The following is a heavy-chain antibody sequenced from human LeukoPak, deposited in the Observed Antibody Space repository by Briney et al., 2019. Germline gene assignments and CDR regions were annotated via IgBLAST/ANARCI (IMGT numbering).Heavy chain of an antibody. V-gene: IGHV3-53*01. CDR3: ARYMYYYYMDV. CDR1: EFSVGSNY. J-gene: IGHJ6*03. Sequence: PGGSLRLSCAASEFSVGSNYMTWVRQAPGKGLEWVSLIYSGGSTYYADSVKGRFTISRDNSKNTLYVQMNSLRAEDTAVYYCARYMYYYYMDVWGKGTTVTISS. CDR2: IYSGGST.